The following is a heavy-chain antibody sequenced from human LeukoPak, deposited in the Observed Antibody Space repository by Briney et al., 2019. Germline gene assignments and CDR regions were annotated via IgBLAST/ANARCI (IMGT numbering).Heavy chain of an antibody. V-gene: IGHV4-34*01. CDR2: INHSGSS. J-gene: IGHJ6*03. D-gene: IGHD2-21*02. CDR1: GGSFRGFY. Sequence: SETLSLTCAVYGGSFRGFYWTWIRQSPGKGLEWIGEINHSGSSSYNPSLKSRIMISVDMSKNQFSLKVRSVTAADTAVYYCARSHCGXXCXXXRWQILYGYYYYYMDVWGTGTTVTVSS. CDR3: ARSHCGXXCXXXRWQILYGYYYYYMDV.